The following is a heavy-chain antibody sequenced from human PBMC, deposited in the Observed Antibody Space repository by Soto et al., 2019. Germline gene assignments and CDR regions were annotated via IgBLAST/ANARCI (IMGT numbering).Heavy chain of an antibody. V-gene: IGHV3-64*04. D-gene: IGHD1-26*01. CDR3: AKEGGLSGSYYISSSYYFDY. CDR2: ITSHGHIT. J-gene: IGHJ4*02. Sequence: GSVRLSCSASGFTFSNYDMVWVRQAPGKGLEYISAITSHGHITYYADSVKGRFTISRDNSKNTLYLQMNSLRAEDTSVYYCAKEGGLSGSYYISSSYYFDYWGQGTLVTISS. CDR1: GFTFSNYD.